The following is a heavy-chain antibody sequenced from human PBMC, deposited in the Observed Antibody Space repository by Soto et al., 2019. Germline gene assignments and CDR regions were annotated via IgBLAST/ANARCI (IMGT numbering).Heavy chain of an antibody. J-gene: IGHJ3*02. CDR1: GGSISSNGYY. CDR3: ARRGGKRYSSGWYNAFDI. Sequence: SETLSLTCTVSGGSISSNGYYWGWIRQPPGKGLEWIGTIYYSGSTYYNPSLKSRVTISVDKSKNQFSLKLSSVTAADTAVYYCARRGGKRYSSGWYNAFDIWGQGTMVT. CDR2: IYYSGST. V-gene: IGHV4-39*07. D-gene: IGHD6-19*01.